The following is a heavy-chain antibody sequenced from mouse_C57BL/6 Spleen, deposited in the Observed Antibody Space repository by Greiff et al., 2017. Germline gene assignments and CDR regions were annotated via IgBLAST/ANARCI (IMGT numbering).Heavy chain of an antibody. CDR2: IYPGSGNT. D-gene: IGHD1-1*01. CDR1: GYTFTSYG. Sequence: LQESGAELARPGASVKLSCKASGYTFTSYGISWVKQRTGQGLEWIGEIYPGSGNTYYNEKFKGKATLTADKSSSTAYMELRSLTSEDSAVYFCARLGDGSSPYYFDYWGQGTTLTVSS. V-gene: IGHV1-81*01. CDR3: ARLGDGSSPYYFDY. J-gene: IGHJ2*01.